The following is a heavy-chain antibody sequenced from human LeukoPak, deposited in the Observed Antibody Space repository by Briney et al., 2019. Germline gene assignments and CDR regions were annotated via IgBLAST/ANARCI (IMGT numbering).Heavy chain of an antibody. J-gene: IGHJ4*02. D-gene: IGHD6-13*01. V-gene: IGHV1-18*01. CDR2: ISAYNGNT. CDR3: ARARLVASRGGQLSTLAY. Sequence: ASVKVSCKASGCTFTSYGISWVRQAPGQGLEWMGWISAYNGNTNYAQKLQGRVTMTTDTSTSTAYMELRSLRSDDTAVYYCARARLVASRGGQLSTLAYWGQGTLVTVSS. CDR1: GCTFTSYG.